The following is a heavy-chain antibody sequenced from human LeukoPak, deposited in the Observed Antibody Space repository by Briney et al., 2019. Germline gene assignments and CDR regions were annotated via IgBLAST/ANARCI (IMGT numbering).Heavy chain of an antibody. D-gene: IGHD4-11*01. CDR3: ARADYSNSGTYYYYYGMDV. J-gene: IGHJ6*02. Sequence: ASVKVSCKASGYTFTSYGISWVRQAPGQGLEWMGRIIPILGIANYAQKFQGRVTITADKSTSTAYMELSSLRSEDTAVYYCARADYSNSGTYYYYYGMDVWGQGTTVTVSS. V-gene: IGHV1-69*04. CDR1: GYTFTSYG. CDR2: IIPILGIA.